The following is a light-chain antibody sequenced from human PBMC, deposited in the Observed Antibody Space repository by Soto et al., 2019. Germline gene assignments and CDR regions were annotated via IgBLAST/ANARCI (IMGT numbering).Light chain of an antibody. CDR1: QTISNW. Sequence: DIQMTQSPSTLSASVGDRVTITCRASQTISNWLAWYQQKPGKAPKALIFDASTLDGGVPSRFSGRRSGTDFTLTIGSLQPSDFATYYCQQYNTYPLTFGGGTKVDIK. V-gene: IGKV1-5*01. J-gene: IGKJ4*01. CDR2: DAS. CDR3: QQYNTYPLT.